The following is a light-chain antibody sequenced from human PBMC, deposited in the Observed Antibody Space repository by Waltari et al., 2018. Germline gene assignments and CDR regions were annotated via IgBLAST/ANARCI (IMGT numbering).Light chain of an antibody. J-gene: IGKJ5*01. CDR3: QQFDTCPLT. CDR1: QAISSW. V-gene: IGKV1-12*01. CDR2: AAS. Sequence: DIQMTQSPSSVSASVGDRVTITCRASQAISSWLAWYQQKPVKAPKLLIYAASSLQSGVPSRFSGSGFGTDFTLTISSLQPEDFATYFCQQFDTCPLTFGQGTRLEIK.